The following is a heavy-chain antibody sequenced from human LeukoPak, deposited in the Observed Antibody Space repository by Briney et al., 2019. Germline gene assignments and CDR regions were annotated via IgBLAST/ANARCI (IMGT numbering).Heavy chain of an antibody. CDR1: GYTFTSYA. CDR2: ISYDGSNK. V-gene: IGHV3-30*04. D-gene: IGHD3-3*01. CDR3: ARDTAAYYDFWSGYYYKGGGLDY. Sequence: SCKASGYTFTSYAMHWVRQAPGKGLEWVAVISYDGSNKYYADSVKGRFTISRDNSKNTLYLQMNSLRAEDTAVYYCARDTAAYYDFWSGYYYKGGGLDYWGQGTLVTVSS. J-gene: IGHJ4*02.